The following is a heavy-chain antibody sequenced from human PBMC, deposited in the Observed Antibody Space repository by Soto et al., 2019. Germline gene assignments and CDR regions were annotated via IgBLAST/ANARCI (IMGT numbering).Heavy chain of an antibody. D-gene: IGHD1-20*01. V-gene: IGHV3-74*01. CDR3: ARGLYNKYGHDY. Sequence: LGCPLGLACAASGFTFKNYWMHWVCQAPGKGLVWVSRINGDGRITNYADSVKGRFTISRDNAQNTLYLQMNSLRAEDTAVYYCARGLYNKYGHDYWGQGTLVTVSS. J-gene: IGHJ4*02. CDR1: GFTFKNYW. CDR2: INGDGRIT.